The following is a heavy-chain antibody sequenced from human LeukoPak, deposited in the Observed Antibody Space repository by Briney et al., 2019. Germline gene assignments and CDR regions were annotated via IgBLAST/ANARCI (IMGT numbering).Heavy chain of an antibody. CDR1: GYSFTSYW. CDR3: ARAGYSNAWYGADY. D-gene: IGHD6-19*01. V-gene: IGHV5-51*01. CDR2: IYPGDSNT. Sequence: GESLKISCKGSGYSFTSYWIGWVRQKPGKGLEWMGIIYPGDSNTRYSPSFQGQVTISADKSISTAYLQWNSLKASDSAMYYCARAGYSNAWYGADYWGQGTLVTVSS. J-gene: IGHJ4*02.